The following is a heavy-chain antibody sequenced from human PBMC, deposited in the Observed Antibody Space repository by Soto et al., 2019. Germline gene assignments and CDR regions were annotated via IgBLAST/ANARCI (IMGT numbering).Heavy chain of an antibody. D-gene: IGHD3-22*01. J-gene: IGHJ4*02. CDR1: SVPISEYS. Sequence: SETLSLTCNVSSVPISEYSWSWVRQSPGKGLEWIGNYFDGGRTMYNPSLKSRVTISVXXXXXXFXLXLXXXTAADTSVSHCARGGSMIRGRNFFDAWGQGVPVTVSS. CDR2: YFDGGRT. V-gene: IGHV4-59*12. CDR3: ARGGSMIRGRNFFDA.